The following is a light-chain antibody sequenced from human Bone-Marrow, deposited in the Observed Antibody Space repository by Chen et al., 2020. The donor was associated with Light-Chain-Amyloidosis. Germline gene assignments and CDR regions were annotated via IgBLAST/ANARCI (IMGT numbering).Light chain of an antibody. CDR1: SGNIASNY. J-gene: IGLJ3*02. V-gene: IGLV6-57*02. CDR2: EDK. Sequence: NFMLTQPHSVSESPGKTVTISCTGNSGNIASNYVQWYQQRPGSAPTILIYEDKQRPSGVPDRFSGSIASCSNSASLIISGLKTEDEADYYCQSYDSSNPSWVFGGGTKLTV. CDR3: QSYDSSNPSWV.